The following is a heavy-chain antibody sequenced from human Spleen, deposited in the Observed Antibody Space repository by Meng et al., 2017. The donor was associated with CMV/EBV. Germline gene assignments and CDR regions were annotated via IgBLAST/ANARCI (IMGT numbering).Heavy chain of an antibody. J-gene: IGHJ6*02. CDR3: AKYRDCGGGTCYSDYYYGMAV. V-gene: IGHV3-53*01. CDR2: IDSDGDT. Sequence: GGSLRLSCAASGFTVSSSYMSWVRQAPGKGLEWVSFIDSDGDTFYADSVKGRFTISRDNSKNALYLQMNSLRAEDTAIYYCAKYRDCGGGTCYSDYYYGMAVWGRGTTVTVSS. CDR1: GFTVSSSY. D-gene: IGHD2-15*01.